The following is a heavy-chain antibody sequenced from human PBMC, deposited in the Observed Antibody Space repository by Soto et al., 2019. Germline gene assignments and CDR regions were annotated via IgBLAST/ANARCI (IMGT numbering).Heavy chain of an antibody. D-gene: IGHD2-8*01. V-gene: IGHV4-30-2*06. CDR1: GGSVSSGGYS. Sequence: QVQLQESAPRVVTPSQTLSVTCSVSGGSVSSGGYSWSWLRQSPGKGLEWIGFISHSGSPDYNPSLASRVTISVDKSKNLISLVLCSVTAAETAVYYCTRGVLAWGPGALGTVSS. J-gene: IGHJ5*02. CDR2: ISHSGSP. CDR3: TRGVLA.